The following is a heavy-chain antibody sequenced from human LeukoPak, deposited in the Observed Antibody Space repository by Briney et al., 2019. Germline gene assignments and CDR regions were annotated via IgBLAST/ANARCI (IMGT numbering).Heavy chain of an antibody. J-gene: IGHJ6*03. CDR3: AKSDSSSSGYYYYYMDV. CDR2: INSDGGYT. V-gene: IGHV3-43D*03. D-gene: IGHD6-6*01. Sequence: GGSLRLSCAASGFTFDDYAMHWVRHTPGKGLDWISLINSDGGYTYYADSVKGRFTISRDNSKKSLYLQMNSLRTEDTALYYCAKSDSSSSGYYYYYMDVWGKGTTVTVSS. CDR1: GFTFDDYA.